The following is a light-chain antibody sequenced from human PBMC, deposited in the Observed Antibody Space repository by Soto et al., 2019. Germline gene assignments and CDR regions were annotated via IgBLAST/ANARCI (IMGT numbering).Light chain of an antibody. CDR3: QQYGSYSSGP. Sequence: IQMTQSPSSLSASVGDRVTITCSASQSISSYLNWYQQKPGKAPKVLLFDASSLKPGVTSRFSGIGCGTEFTLPISNLQPEDFVAYYCQQYGSYSSGPFGQGTKVDI. J-gene: IGKJ1*01. V-gene: IGKV1-5*01. CDR1: QSISSY. CDR2: DAS.